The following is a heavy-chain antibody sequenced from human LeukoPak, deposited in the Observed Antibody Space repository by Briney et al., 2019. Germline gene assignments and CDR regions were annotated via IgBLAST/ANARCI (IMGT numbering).Heavy chain of an antibody. D-gene: IGHD6-13*01. J-gene: IGHJ4*02. CDR2: IYYSGST. V-gene: IGHV4-59*01. CDR3: ASSGTAGYFDY. Sequence: SETLSLTCTVSGVSISSYYWSWIRQPPVKGLEWIGYIYYSGSTNYNPSLKSRVTISVDTSKNQFSLKLSSVTAADTAVYYCASSGTAGYFDYWGQGTLVTVSS. CDR1: GVSISSYY.